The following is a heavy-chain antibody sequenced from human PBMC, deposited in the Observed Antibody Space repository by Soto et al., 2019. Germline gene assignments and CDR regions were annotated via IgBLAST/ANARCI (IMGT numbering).Heavy chain of an antibody. CDR3: ARVKVVGYVLDV. V-gene: IGHV4-34*01. CDR2: INHSGNT. D-gene: IGHD2-15*01. Sequence: PSETLSLTCAVFGGSFSGYYWSWIRQPPGKGLEWIGEINHSGNTNYSPSRQSRVIISVDTSKNQFSLRLGSVTAADTAVYYCARVKVVGYVLDVWGQGTTVTVSS. J-gene: IGHJ6*02. CDR1: GGSFSGYY.